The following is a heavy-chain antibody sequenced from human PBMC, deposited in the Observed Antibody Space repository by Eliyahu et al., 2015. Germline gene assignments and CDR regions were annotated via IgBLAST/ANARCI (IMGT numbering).Heavy chain of an antibody. V-gene: IGHV3-53*01. CDR2: MYNGGAT. J-gene: IGHJ4*02. CDR1: GFTVSSNY. CDR3: ARDLGAYKRAFDY. Sequence: EVQLVESGGGLIQPGGSLRLSXSASGFTVSSNYMRWVRQAPGKGLEWLSVMYNGGATYYADSVKGRFTISRDNSKNTLYLQMNSLRADDTAVYYCARDLGAYKRAFDYWGQGTLVTVSS. D-gene: IGHD3-16*01.